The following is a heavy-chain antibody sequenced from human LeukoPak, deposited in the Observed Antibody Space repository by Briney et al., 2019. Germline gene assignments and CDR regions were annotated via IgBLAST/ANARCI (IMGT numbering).Heavy chain of an antibody. CDR3: ARARRVQYCSGWLFDY. CDR1: GGSISSYY. Sequence: PSETLSLTCTVSGGSISSYYWSWIRQPPGKGLEWIGYIYYSGSTNYNPSLKSRVTISVDTSKNQFSLKLSSVTAADSGVYYCARARRVQYCSGWLFDYWGQGTLVTVSS. J-gene: IGHJ4*02. CDR2: IYYSGST. D-gene: IGHD6-19*01. V-gene: IGHV4-59*01.